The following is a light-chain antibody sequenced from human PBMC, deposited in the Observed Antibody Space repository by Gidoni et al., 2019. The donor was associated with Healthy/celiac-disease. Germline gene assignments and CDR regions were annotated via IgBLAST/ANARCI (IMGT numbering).Light chain of an antibody. V-gene: IGKV1-9*01. CDR3: QQHNSYPCS. CDR1: QGISSY. Sequence: DIHLTPSPSFLSAAVGDRVTITCRARQGISSYLAWYQKKPGKAPKLLIYATSTLQRGVPSRCSGSGAGTDFTLTSSSLQPEDVATYYCQQHNSYPCSFGQGTKLEIK. J-gene: IGKJ2*04. CDR2: ATS.